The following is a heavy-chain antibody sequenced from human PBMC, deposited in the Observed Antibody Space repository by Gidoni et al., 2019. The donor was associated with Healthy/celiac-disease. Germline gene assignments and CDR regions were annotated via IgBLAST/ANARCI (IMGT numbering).Heavy chain of an antibody. CDR1: VGSISTGSYY. V-gene: IGHV4-61*02. CDR2: IYTSGST. D-gene: IGHD2-2*01. Sequence: QVQLQESGPGLVKPSQTLSPTCTVSVGSISTGSYYWSWIRQPAGKGLEWIGRIYTSGSTNYNPSLKSRVTMSVDTSKNQFSLKLSSVTAADTAVYYCARDRGGYCSSTSCPEGYWGQGTLVTVSS. J-gene: IGHJ4*02. CDR3: ARDRGGYCSSTSCPEGY.